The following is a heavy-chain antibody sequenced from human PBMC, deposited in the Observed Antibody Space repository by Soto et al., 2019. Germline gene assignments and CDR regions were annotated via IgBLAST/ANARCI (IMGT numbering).Heavy chain of an antibody. CDR2: IYPDNSNT. CDR3: ARQWAAVSTVPLIWFDS. V-gene: IGHV5-51*01. J-gene: IGHJ5*01. CDR1: GYFFAGYW. Sequence: GESMKISCKGSGYFFAGYWIAWVRQMPWKGLEWMGIIYPDNSNTKYSRSFQGQVTISADKSSSTAYLQWSSLKASDTAIYYCARQWAAVSTVPLIWFDSSGQGTLVPVSS. D-gene: IGHD6-13*01.